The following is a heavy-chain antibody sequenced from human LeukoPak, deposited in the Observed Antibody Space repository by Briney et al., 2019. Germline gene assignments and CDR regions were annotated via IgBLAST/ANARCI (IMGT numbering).Heavy chain of an antibody. CDR3: ATLDYGDYVTFNY. J-gene: IGHJ4*02. Sequence: SGTLSLTCAVSGGSISSSSFYWGWIRQPPGKGLEWIGSIYYSGSTYYNPSLKSRVTISVDTSKSQFSLKLSSVTAADTAVYYCATLDYGDYVTFNYWGQGTLVTVSS. CDR1: GGSISSSSFY. V-gene: IGHV4-39*01. CDR2: IYYSGST. D-gene: IGHD4-17*01.